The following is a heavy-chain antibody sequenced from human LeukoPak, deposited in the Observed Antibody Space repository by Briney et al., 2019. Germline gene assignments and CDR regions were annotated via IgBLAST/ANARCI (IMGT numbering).Heavy chain of an antibody. Sequence: ASVKVSCKASGYTFTSYDINWVRQATGQGLEWMGWMNPNSGSTGYAQKFQGRVTMTRNTSISTAYMELSSLRSEDTAVYYCARGCYTMVRGVNYFDYWGQGTLVTVSS. CDR1: GYTFTSYD. CDR3: ARGCYTMVRGVNYFDY. D-gene: IGHD3-10*01. J-gene: IGHJ4*02. CDR2: MNPNSGST. V-gene: IGHV1-8*01.